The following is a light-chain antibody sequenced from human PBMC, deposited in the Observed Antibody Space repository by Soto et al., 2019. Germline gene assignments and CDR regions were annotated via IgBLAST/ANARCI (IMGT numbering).Light chain of an antibody. CDR1: QSIRSN. Sequence: EIVLTQSPATLSVSPGERATLSCRASQSIRSNLAWYQQKPGQAPRLLIYDTSSRATGLPARFVGSGSGTEFTLTISSLQSDDSAVYFCQQYNDWPRTFGQGTKVGIK. J-gene: IGKJ1*01. CDR2: DTS. CDR3: QQYNDWPRT. V-gene: IGKV3-15*01.